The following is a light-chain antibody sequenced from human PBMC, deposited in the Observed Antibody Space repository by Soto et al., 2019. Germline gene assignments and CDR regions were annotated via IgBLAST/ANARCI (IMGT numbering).Light chain of an antibody. J-gene: IGLJ3*02. Sequence: QSVLTQPPSVSGAPGQRVTISCTGSSSNIGAGYDVHWYQQLRGTAPKLLIYGNSNRPSGVPDRFSGSKSGTSASLAITGLQAEDEADYYCQSYDSSFWVFGGGTKLTVL. CDR1: SSNIGAGYD. V-gene: IGLV1-40*01. CDR3: QSYDSSFWV. CDR2: GNS.